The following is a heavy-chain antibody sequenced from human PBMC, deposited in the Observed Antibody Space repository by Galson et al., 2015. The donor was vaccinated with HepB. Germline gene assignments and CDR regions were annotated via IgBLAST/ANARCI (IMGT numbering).Heavy chain of an antibody. CDR3: ARIWFGDSPPDWFDP. CDR1: EDSVSSNSAA. CDR2: TYYRSKWYN. V-gene: IGHV6-1*01. Sequence: CAISEDSVSSNSAAWNWIRQSPSRGLEWLGRTYYRSKWYNDYAVSVKSRITINPDTSKNQFSLQLNSVTPEDTAVYYCARIWFGDSPPDWFDPWGQGTLVTVSS. D-gene: IGHD3-10*01. J-gene: IGHJ5*02.